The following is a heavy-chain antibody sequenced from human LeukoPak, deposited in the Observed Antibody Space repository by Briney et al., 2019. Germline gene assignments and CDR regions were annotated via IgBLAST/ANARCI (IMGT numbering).Heavy chain of an antibody. CDR2: IYTSGST. V-gene: IGHV4-61*02. Sequence: SETLSLTCTVSGGSISSGSYYWSWIRQPAGKGLEWIGRIYTSGSTNYNPSLKSRVTISVDTSKNQFSLNVTSVTAADTAVYYCARGTATAGYWGQGTLVTVSS. D-gene: IGHD6-13*01. CDR1: GGSISSGSYY. J-gene: IGHJ4*02. CDR3: ARGTATAGY.